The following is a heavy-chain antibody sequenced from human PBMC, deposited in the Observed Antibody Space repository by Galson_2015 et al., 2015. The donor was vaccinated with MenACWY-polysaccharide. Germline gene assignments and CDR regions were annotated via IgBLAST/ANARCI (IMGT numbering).Heavy chain of an antibody. CDR3: ARDRDWALDH. CDR1: GYTFTDNG. V-gene: IGHV1-18*01. J-gene: IGHJ4*02. D-gene: IGHD2-21*02. Sequence: SVKVSCKGSGYTFTDNGISWVRQAPGQGLEWVGWISSKSGKTKYGWKFQGRVAMTRDTSTTTAYMELRRLKSDGTAFYYCARDRDWALDHWGQGTLVTVSS. CDR2: ISSKSGKT.